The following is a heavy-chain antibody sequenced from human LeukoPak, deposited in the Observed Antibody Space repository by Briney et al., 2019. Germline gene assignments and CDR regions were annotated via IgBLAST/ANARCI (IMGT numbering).Heavy chain of an antibody. J-gene: IGHJ3*02. CDR1: GGSISSSSHY. CDR2: LYYSGST. V-gene: IGHV4-39*01. Sequence: PSETLSLTCTVSGGSISSSSHYWGWIRQPPGKGLEWMGSLYYSGSTYYNPSLKSRVTVSADTSKNQFSLKLSSVTAADTAVYYCARETTLWLRGAFDIWGQGTMVTVSS. D-gene: IGHD5-18*01. CDR3: ARETTLWLRGAFDI.